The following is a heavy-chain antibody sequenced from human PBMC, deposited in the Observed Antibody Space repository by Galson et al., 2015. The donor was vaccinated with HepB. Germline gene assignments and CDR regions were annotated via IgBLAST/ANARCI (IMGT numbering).Heavy chain of an antibody. J-gene: IGHJ4*02. V-gene: IGHV1-3*01. D-gene: IGHD3-22*01. CDR2: INAGNGNT. CDR1: GYTFTSYA. CDR3: ARVTHYYDSSGSFGY. Sequence: SVKVSCKASGYTFTSYAMHWVRQAPGQRLEWMGWINAGNGNTKYSQKFQGRVTITRDTSASTAYMELSSLRSEDTAVYYCARVTHYYDSSGSFGYWGQGTLVTVSS.